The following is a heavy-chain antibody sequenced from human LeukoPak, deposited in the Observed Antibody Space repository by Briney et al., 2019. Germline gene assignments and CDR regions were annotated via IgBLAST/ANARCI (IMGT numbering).Heavy chain of an antibody. CDR3: TTATAKSGSSWGGFDY. Sequence: PGGSLRLSCAASGFTFNNAWMSWVRQSPGKGLEWVGRIKSKTDGGTTDCAAPVKGRFTVSRDDSKNTLYLQMNSLKSEDTAVYYCTTATAKSGSSWGGFDYWGRGTLATVSS. V-gene: IGHV3-15*01. CDR2: IKSKTDGGTT. CDR1: GFTFNNAW. D-gene: IGHD1-26*01. J-gene: IGHJ4*02.